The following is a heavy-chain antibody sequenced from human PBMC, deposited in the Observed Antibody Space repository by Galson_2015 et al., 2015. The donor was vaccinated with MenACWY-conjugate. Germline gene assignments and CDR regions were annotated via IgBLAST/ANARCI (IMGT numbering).Heavy chain of an antibody. CDR2: VYWDDDK. Sequence: PALVKPTQTLTLTCAFSGFSLSTRGVGVGWIRQPPGKALEWLALVYWDDDKRYSPSLKSRLTITKDTSKNRVVLSMTDLHPLDTATYYCAHKGWFDAWGQGTLVTVSS. CDR3: AHKGWFDA. V-gene: IGHV2-5*02. J-gene: IGHJ5*02. CDR1: GFSLSTRGVG.